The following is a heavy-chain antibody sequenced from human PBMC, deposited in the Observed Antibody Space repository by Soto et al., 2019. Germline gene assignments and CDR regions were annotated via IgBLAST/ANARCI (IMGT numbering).Heavy chain of an antibody. CDR1: GGSMSDYF. D-gene: IGHD3-16*01. CDR3: ARSLGSAAGWSFDV. V-gene: IGHV4-4*07. CDR2: KSISGST. Sequence: PSETLSLTCTVSGGSMSDYFWTWIRLPAGKRLEWIGRKSISGSTDYNPSLKGRASMSVDTSKNQFSLRLISVTAADTALYYCARSLGSAAGWSFDVWGQGILATVS. J-gene: IGHJ4*02.